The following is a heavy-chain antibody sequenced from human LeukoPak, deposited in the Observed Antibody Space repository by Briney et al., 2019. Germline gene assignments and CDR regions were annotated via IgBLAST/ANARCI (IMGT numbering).Heavy chain of an antibody. Sequence: GGSLRLSCAASGFTFSSYAMNWVRQAPGKGLEWVSDISGSGGSTDYADSVRGRFTISRDNSKNTLYLQMNSLRAEDTAVYYCANDIYISSSYYFDYWGQGTLVTVSS. CDR3: ANDIYISSSYYFDY. J-gene: IGHJ4*02. CDR2: ISGSGGST. CDR1: GFTFSSYA. D-gene: IGHD6-6*01. V-gene: IGHV3-23*01.